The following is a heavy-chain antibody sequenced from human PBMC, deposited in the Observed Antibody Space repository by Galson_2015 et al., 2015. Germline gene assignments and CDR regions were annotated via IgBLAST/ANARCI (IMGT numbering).Heavy chain of an antibody. CDR2: IKSKTDGGTT. D-gene: IGHD3-22*01. CDR3: AKGGTMIVVVTPVDY. J-gene: IGHJ4*02. V-gene: IGHV3-15*01. Sequence: SLRLSCAASGFTFSNAWMSWVRQAPGKGLEWVGRIKSKTDGGTTDYAAPVKGRFTISRDDSKNTLYLQMNSLKTEDTAVYYCAKGGTMIVVVTPVDYWGQGTLVTVSS. CDR1: GFTFSNAW.